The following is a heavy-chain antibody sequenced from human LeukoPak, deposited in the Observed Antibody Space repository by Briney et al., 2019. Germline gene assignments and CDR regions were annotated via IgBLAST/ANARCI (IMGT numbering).Heavy chain of an antibody. Sequence: PGGSLRLSCAVSGFTFSSYAMSWVRQAPGKGLEWVSAISDSGSSTYHIVSVKGRFTISRDNSKDTLYLQMNSLRAEDTAVYYCAKDYPSSLVDYWGQGTLVTVSS. J-gene: IGHJ4*02. CDR2: ISDSGSST. CDR1: GFTFSSYA. D-gene: IGHD6-6*01. CDR3: AKDYPSSLVDY. V-gene: IGHV3-23*01.